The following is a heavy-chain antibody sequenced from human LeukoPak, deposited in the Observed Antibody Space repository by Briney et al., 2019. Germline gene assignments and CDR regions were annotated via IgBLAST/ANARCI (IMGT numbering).Heavy chain of an antibody. Sequence: SETLSLTCTVSGGSISSSSYCWGWIRQPPGKGLEWIGSIYYSGSTYYNPSLKSRVTISVDTSKNQFSLKLSSVTAADTVVYYCARNVDIVATIGPYFDYWGQGTLVTVSS. CDR2: IYYSGST. D-gene: IGHD5-12*01. CDR3: ARNVDIVATIGPYFDY. J-gene: IGHJ4*02. V-gene: IGHV4-39*01. CDR1: GGSISSSSYC.